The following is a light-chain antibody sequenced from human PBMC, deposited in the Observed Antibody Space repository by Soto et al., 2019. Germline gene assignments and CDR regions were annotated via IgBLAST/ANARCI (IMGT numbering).Light chain of an antibody. Sequence: DIQVTQSPSTLSASVGDRVTISCRASQSISSWLAWYQQKPGKAPKLLIYDASSLESGVPSRFSGSGSGTEFTLTISSLQPDDFATYYCQQYNSYLFGPGTKVDIK. J-gene: IGKJ3*01. CDR3: QQYNSYL. CDR1: QSISSW. CDR2: DAS. V-gene: IGKV1-5*01.